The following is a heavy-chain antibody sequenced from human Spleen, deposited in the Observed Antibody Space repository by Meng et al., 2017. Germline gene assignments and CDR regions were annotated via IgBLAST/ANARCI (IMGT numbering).Heavy chain of an antibody. D-gene: IGHD3-10*01. CDR1: GFSVSTRGVG. J-gene: IGHJ4*02. CDR2: IYWDDDK. V-gene: IGHV2-5*02. CDR3: AHSPYASGVRRDFDY. Sequence: QITLKESGPTLGQPTQTLTLTFTFSGFSVSTRGVGVGWIRQPPGKALEWLALIYWDDDKRYSPSLKGRLTITRDTSKNQVVLTMTNMDPVDTATYYCAHSPYASGVRRDFDYWGQGTLVTVSS.